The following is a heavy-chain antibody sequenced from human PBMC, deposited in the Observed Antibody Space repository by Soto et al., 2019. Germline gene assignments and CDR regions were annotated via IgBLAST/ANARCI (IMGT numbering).Heavy chain of an antibody. CDR2: ISTSSDYT. CDR1: GFIFSDYT. V-gene: IGHV3-21*01. D-gene: IGHD1-26*01. Sequence: EVQLVDSGGGLVKPGGSLRLSCEASGFIFSDYTMNWVRQAPGKGLEWVSSISTSSDYTYHADSVKGRFTISRDNAKNSLYLQRISLRDEDTAVYYCARGKVGDDAFDIWGPGTMVTVSA. J-gene: IGHJ3*02. CDR3: ARGKVGDDAFDI.